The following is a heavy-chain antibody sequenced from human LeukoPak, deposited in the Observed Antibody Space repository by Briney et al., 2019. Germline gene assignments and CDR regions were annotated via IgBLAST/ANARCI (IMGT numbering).Heavy chain of an antibody. D-gene: IGHD3-22*01. CDR3: ARDKKDYYDSSGYYYFAFDI. CDR1: GVSFSSYY. J-gene: IGHJ3*02. Sequence: PSETLSLTCVVYGVSFSSYYCSWIRQPPGKGLEWIGYIYYSGSTNYNPSLKSRVTISVDTSKNHFSLKLSSVTAADTAVYYCARDKKDYYDSSGYYYFAFDIWGQGTMVNVSS. V-gene: IGHV4-59*01. CDR2: IYYSGST.